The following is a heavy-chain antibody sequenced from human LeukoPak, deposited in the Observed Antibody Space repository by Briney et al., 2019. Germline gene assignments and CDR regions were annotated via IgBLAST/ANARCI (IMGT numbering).Heavy chain of an antibody. D-gene: IGHD3-22*01. CDR2: ISSSSSYI. CDR1: GFTFSSYA. V-gene: IGHV3-21*01. Sequence: GGSLRLSCAASGFTFSSYAMSWVRQAPGKGLEWVSSISSSSSYIYYADSVKGRFTISRDNAKNSLYLQMNSLRAEDTAVYYCAREPYYYDSSGYSDYWGQGTLVTVSS. J-gene: IGHJ4*02. CDR3: AREPYYYDSSGYSDY.